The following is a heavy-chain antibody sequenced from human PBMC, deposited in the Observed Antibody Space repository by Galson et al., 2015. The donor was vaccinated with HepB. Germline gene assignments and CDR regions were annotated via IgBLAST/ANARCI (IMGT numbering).Heavy chain of an antibody. J-gene: IGHJ4*02. Sequence: SVKVSCKASGYTFTGYYMHWVRQAPGQGLEWMGWINPNSGGTNYAQEFQGWVTMTRDTSISTAYMELSRLRSDDTAVYYCLSSRDYGDHRDDYWGQGTLVTVSS. CDR3: LSSRDYGDHRDDY. CDR2: INPNSGGT. D-gene: IGHD4-17*01. V-gene: IGHV1-2*04. CDR1: GYTFTGYY.